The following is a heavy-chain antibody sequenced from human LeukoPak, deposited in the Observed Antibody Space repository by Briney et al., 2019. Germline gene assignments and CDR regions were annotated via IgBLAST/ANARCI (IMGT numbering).Heavy chain of an antibody. CDR3: ARVSDSSGSRRFYYYGMDV. V-gene: IGHV4-59*01. D-gene: IGHD3-22*01. J-gene: IGHJ6*02. CDR2: IYYSGST. CDR1: GGSISSYY. Sequence: SETLSLTCTVPGGSISSYYWSWIRQPPGKGLEWIGYIYYSGSTNYNPSLKSRVTISVDTSKNQFSLKLSSVTAAGTAVYYCARVSDSSGSRRFYYYGMDVWGQGTTVTVSS.